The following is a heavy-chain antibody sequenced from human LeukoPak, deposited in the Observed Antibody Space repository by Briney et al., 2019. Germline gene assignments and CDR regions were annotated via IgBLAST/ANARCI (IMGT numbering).Heavy chain of an antibody. D-gene: IGHD2-15*01. J-gene: IGHJ3*02. CDR3: ARPVVAATTPDTFDI. Sequence: PGGSLTLSCAASGFTFNNYWMSWVRQAPGKGLQWVANIKQDGSEKYYVDSVKGRFTISRDNAKNSLYVQMNSLRAEDTAVYYCARPVVAATTPDTFDIWGQGTMVTVSS. CDR1: GFTFNNYW. V-gene: IGHV3-7*01. CDR2: IKQDGSEK.